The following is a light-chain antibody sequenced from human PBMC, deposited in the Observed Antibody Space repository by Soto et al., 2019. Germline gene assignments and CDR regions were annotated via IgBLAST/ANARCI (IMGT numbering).Light chain of an antibody. Sequence: DIQMTQSPSTLSASVGDRVTITCRASQSISSWLAWYQQKPGKAPKLLIYKASSLESGVPSRFSGSGSGTEFTLPISSLQPDDFATYYCQQYNSYSGYTFGHGTKREIK. CDR2: KAS. CDR1: QSISSW. V-gene: IGKV1-5*03. CDR3: QQYNSYSGYT. J-gene: IGKJ2*01.